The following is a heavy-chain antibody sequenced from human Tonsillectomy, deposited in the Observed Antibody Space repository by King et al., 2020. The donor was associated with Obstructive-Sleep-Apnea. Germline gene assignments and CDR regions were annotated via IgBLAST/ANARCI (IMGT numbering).Heavy chain of an antibody. Sequence: VQLQESGPGLLKPSETLSLTCTVSGGAIMTYYWSWIRQSPGKGLEWFGYIYYSGSTNYHPSLRSRVTISVDTSKNHFSRKLTSVTAADTAVYYCARHDGGLNWFDPWGQGTLVTVSS. D-gene: IGHD4-23*01. CDR1: GGAIMTYY. V-gene: IGHV4-59*08. CDR2: IYYSGST. CDR3: ARHDGGLNWFDP. J-gene: IGHJ5*02.